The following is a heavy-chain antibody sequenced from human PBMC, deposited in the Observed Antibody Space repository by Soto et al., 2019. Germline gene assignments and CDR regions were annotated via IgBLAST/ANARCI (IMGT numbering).Heavy chain of an antibody. J-gene: IGHJ4*02. Sequence: QLQLQESGPGLVKPSETLSLTCTVSGGSISSSSYYWGWIRQPPGKGLEWIGSIYYSGSTYYNPSLKSRVTISVYTSKNQFSLKLSSVTAADTAVYYCARRTSSSHYFDYWGQGTLVTVSS. CDR2: IYYSGST. CDR1: GGSISSSSYY. V-gene: IGHV4-39*01. D-gene: IGHD6-6*01. CDR3: ARRTSSSHYFDY.